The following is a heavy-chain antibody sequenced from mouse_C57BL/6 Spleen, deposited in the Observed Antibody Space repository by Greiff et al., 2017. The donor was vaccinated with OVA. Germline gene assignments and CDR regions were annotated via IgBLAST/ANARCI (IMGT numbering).Heavy chain of an antibody. CDR2: ISYDGSN. CDR3: ARESSGPSMDY. D-gene: IGHD3-2*02. CDR1: GYSITSGYY. J-gene: IGHJ4*01. Sequence: EVKLQESGPGLVKPSQSLSLTCSVTGYSITSGYYWNWIRQFPGNKLEWMGYISYDGSNNYNPSLKNRISITRDTSKNQFFLKLNSVTTEDTATYYCARESSGPSMDYWGQGTSVTVSS. V-gene: IGHV3-6*01.